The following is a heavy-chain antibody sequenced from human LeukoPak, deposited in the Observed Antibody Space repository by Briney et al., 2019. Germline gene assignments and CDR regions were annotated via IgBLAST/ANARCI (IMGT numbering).Heavy chain of an antibody. CDR3: AADPRGFGELPLGH. Sequence: SVKVSCKASGFTFSSSDVQWIRQARGQRLEWIGWIILGSGVTNYAPEFQDRVTITRDMSTSTAYMELRSLRSEDTAMYYCAADPRGFGELPLGHWGQGTLVTVSS. V-gene: IGHV1-58*01. J-gene: IGHJ1*01. CDR2: IILGSGVT. CDR1: GFTFSSSD. D-gene: IGHD3-10*01.